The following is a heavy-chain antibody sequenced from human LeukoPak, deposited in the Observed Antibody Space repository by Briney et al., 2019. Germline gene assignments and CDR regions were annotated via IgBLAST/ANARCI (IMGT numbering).Heavy chain of an antibody. CDR2: IQSDESNK. Sequence: GGSLRLSCSASGFTFRNYGMHWVRQAPGKGLEWVSFIQSDESNKYYSDSVKGRFTISRANSKNILYSQLSRLRPKYTAVYYIAKDLASGWFFDSWGQEPWSPSPQ. D-gene: IGHD6-19*01. V-gene: IGHV3-30*02. CDR3: AKDLASGWFFDS. J-gene: IGHJ4*01. CDR1: GFTFRNYG.